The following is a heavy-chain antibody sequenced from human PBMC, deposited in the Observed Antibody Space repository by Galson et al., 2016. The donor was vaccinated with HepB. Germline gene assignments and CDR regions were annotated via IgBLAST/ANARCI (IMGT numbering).Heavy chain of an antibody. J-gene: IGHJ6*02. D-gene: IGHD6-19*01. Sequence: QSGAEVKKPGESLKISCKGSGYSFPTYWIGWVRQMPGKGLEWMGIIYPGDSDTRYSPSFQGQVTISADKSTSTAYLHWSSLKASDTAMYFCARIPTPIPVAGTTNLMDVWGRGTTVTVSS. CDR1: GYSFPTYW. V-gene: IGHV5-51*01. CDR3: ARIPTPIPVAGTTNLMDV. CDR2: IYPGDSDT.